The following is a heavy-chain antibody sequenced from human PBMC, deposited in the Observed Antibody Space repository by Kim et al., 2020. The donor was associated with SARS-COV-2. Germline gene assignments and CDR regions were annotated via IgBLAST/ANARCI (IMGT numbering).Heavy chain of an antibody. Sequence: VKGRITISRNDSKTTLYLQMNSLKTEDTAVYYCTTEAGIVVVVAATDFDYWGQGTLVTVSS. J-gene: IGHJ4*02. V-gene: IGHV3-15*01. D-gene: IGHD2-15*01. CDR3: TTEAGIVVVVAATDFDY.